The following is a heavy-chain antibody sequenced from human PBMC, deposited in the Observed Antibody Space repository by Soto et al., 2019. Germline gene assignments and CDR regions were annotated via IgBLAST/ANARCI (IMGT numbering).Heavy chain of an antibody. CDR3: TRSIGSGGVIGGFDY. D-gene: IGHD3-16*02. V-gene: IGHV1-69*01. CDR1: GGTFNTYA. J-gene: IGHJ4*02. Sequence: QVQLVQSETEVKKPGSAVRVSCKASGGTFNTYAMNWVRQAPGQGLEWMGEILPMFDRPRYAQKFQGRVTITVDEPTTTAYMELSSLRSDDTAVYYCTRSIGSGGVIGGFDYWGQGTLVTVSS. CDR2: ILPMFDRP.